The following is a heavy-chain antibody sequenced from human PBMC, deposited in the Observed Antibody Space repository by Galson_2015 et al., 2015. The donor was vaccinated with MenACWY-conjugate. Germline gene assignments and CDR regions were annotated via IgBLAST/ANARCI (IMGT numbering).Heavy chain of an antibody. V-gene: IGHV3-23*01. Sequence: SLRLCCAASGLTFSSYAMSWVRQAPGKGLEWVTSISTTGGTTYYADSVKSRFTISRDNSKNTLYLQMNSLRAGDTAVYYCAQGAGSRWFDPWGQGTLVTVSS. D-gene: IGHD3-10*01. CDR3: AQGAGSRWFDP. J-gene: IGHJ5*02. CDR1: GLTFSSYA. CDR2: ISTTGGTT.